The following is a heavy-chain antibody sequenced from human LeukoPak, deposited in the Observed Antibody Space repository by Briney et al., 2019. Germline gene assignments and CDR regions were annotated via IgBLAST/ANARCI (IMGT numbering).Heavy chain of an antibody. Sequence: SVKVSCRASGGTFSSYAISWVRQAPGQGLEWMGGIIPIFGTANYAQKFQGRVTITADESTSTAYMELSSLRSEDTAVYYCARVSSGWGAPEYFQHWGQGTLVTVSS. D-gene: IGHD6-19*01. J-gene: IGHJ1*01. CDR2: IIPIFGTA. CDR1: GGTFSSYA. V-gene: IGHV1-69*13. CDR3: ARVSSGWGAPEYFQH.